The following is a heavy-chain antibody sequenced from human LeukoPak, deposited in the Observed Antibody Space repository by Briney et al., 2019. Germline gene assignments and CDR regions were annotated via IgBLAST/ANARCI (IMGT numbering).Heavy chain of an antibody. V-gene: IGHV1-3*01. Sequence: ASVKVSCKASGYTFTSYAMHWVRQAPGQRLEWMGWINAGNGNTKYSQKFQGRVTMTRSTSISTAYMELSSLRSEDTAAYYCARGQRLRSSGYYYLFDYWGQGTLVTVSS. J-gene: IGHJ4*02. D-gene: IGHD3-22*01. CDR3: ARGQRLRSSGYYYLFDY. CDR1: GYTFTSYA. CDR2: INAGNGNT.